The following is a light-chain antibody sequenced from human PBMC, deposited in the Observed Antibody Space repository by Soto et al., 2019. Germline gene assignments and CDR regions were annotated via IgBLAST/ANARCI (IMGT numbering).Light chain of an antibody. V-gene: IGKV3-15*01. CDR1: QSISDT. CDR2: GAS. Sequence: DTVMTRSPATLSVSPGCRATLSFRASQSISDTLAWYQQKPGQAPRLLIHGASTRATGFPARFSGSGSGTDFTLTISSLQSEDFAIYYCQQYNNWPWTFGQGTKVDIK. CDR3: QQYNNWPWT. J-gene: IGKJ1*01.